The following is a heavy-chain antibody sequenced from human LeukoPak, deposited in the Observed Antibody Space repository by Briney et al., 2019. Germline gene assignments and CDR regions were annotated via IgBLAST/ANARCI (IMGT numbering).Heavy chain of an antibody. V-gene: IGHV3-9*01. Sequence: GGSLRLSCVVSGLMFDEYAMHWVRQVPGKGLEWVSGINWNSRNIAYADSVKGRFTISRDNAKNSLYLQMNSLRAEDTAVYYCARDPRIAAAQDYYYYYYGMDVWGQGTTVTVSS. D-gene: IGHD6-13*01. CDR1: GLMFDEYA. J-gene: IGHJ6*02. CDR2: INWNSRNI. CDR3: ARDPRIAAAQDYYYYYYGMDV.